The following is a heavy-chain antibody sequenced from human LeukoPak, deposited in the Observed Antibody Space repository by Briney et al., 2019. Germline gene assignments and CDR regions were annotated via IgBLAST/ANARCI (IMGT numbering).Heavy chain of an antibody. D-gene: IGHD3-3*01. CDR3: ARAVTGDFWSGYYSLFDY. J-gene: IGHJ4*02. Sequence: GGSLRLSCAASGFTFSSYWMSWVRQAPGKGLEWVANIKQDGSEKYYVDSVKGRFTISRDNAKNSLYLQMNSLRAEDTAVYYCARAVTGDFWSGYYSLFDYWGQGTLVTVSS. CDR1: GFTFSSYW. V-gene: IGHV3-7*01. CDR2: IKQDGSEK.